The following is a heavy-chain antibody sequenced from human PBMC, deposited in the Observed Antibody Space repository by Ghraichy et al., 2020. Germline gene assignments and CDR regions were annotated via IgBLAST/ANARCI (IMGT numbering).Heavy chain of an antibody. CDR3: AILASSSVDV. CDR2: IFHSGSA. CDR1: GGSIDSGPYS. J-gene: IGHJ6*02. Sequence: SETLSLTCSVSGGSIDSGPYSWTWIRQTPGKALEWIGYIFHSGSAYYNPSFDSRVTISIDRSRNKFSLELTSAIAADTAVYYCAILASSSVDVWGPGITVTVSS. D-gene: IGHD3-3*01. V-gene: IGHV4-30-2*01.